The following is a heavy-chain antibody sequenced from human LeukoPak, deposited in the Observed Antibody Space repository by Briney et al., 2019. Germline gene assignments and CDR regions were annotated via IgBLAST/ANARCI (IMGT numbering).Heavy chain of an antibody. D-gene: IGHD2-21*02. CDR1: GYTFTSYY. V-gene: IGHV1-18*04. CDR3: ARSRGIVVVTAMDDAFDI. CDR2: ISAYNGNT. Sequence: ASVKVSCKASGYTFTSYYMHWVRQAPGQGLEWMGWISAYNGNTNYAQKLQGRVTMITDTSTSTAYMELRSLRSDDTAVYYCARSRGIVVVTAMDDAFDIWGQGTMVTVSS. J-gene: IGHJ3*02.